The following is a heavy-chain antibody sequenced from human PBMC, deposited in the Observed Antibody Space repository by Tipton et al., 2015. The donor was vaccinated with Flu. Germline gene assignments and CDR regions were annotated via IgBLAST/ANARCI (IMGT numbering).Heavy chain of an antibody. D-gene: IGHD4-11*01. CDR1: GYTFTRHG. V-gene: IGHV1-18*01. J-gene: IGHJ5*02. Sequence: QLVQSGAEVKKPGASVRVSCKASGYTFTRHGINWVRQAPGQGLEWMGWISANHANTNYAQRLQGRITMTRDTSTSTAFMDLRSLTSDDTAVYYCARRDYSNYVSEPKNWFDPWGQGTLVTVSS. CDR3: ARRDYSNYVSEPKNWFDP. CDR2: ISANHANT.